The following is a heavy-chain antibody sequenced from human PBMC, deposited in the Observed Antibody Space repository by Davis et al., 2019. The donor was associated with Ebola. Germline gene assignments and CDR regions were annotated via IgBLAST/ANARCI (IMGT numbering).Heavy chain of an antibody. V-gene: IGHV3-43*02. D-gene: IGHD4-23*01. CDR1: GFTFDDYA. Sequence: PGGSLRLSCSASGFTFDDYAMHWIRQAPGKGLEWVSLISGDGGSTYYADSVKGRFTISRDNSKNSLYLQMNSLRTEDTALYYCAKDVDYGGYYYYYGMDVWGQGTTVTVSS. CDR2: ISGDGGST. J-gene: IGHJ6*02. CDR3: AKDVDYGGYYYYYGMDV.